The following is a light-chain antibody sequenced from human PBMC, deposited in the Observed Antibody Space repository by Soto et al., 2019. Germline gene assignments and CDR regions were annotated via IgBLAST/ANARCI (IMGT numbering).Light chain of an antibody. V-gene: IGKV3-15*01. CDR2: NVS. J-gene: IGKJ1*01. Sequence: IVMTQSPATLSVSPGERATLSCTASQSVSTNLAWYHQTPGQAPRVLMYNVSTRATAIPARFSGSGSGTEFTLTISDLKSEDFGVYYCQHYSHWPPRTFGQGTKVDIK. CDR3: QHYSHWPPRT. CDR1: QSVSTN.